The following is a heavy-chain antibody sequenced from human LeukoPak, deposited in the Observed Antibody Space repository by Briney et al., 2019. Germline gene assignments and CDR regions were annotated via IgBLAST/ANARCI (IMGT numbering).Heavy chain of an antibody. J-gene: IGHJ4*02. V-gene: IGHV4-38-2*02. Sequence: SETLSLTCTVSGYSISSGYYWGWIRQPPGKGLEWIGSIYHSGSTYYNPSLKSRVTISVDTSKNQFSLKLSSVTAADTAVYYCARQEQWLMYFDYWGQGTLVTVSS. CDR2: IYHSGST. CDR1: GYSISSGYY. CDR3: ARQEQWLMYFDY. D-gene: IGHD6-19*01.